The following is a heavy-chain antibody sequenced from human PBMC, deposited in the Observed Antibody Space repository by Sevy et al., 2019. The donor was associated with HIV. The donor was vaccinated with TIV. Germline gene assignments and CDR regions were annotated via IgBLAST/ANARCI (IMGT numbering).Heavy chain of an antibody. CDR1: GGTFSSYA. D-gene: IGHD6-19*01. Sequence: ASVKVSCKASGGTFSSYAISWVRQAPGQGLEWMGGIIPIFGTANYAKKFQGRVTITADESTSTAYMELSSLRSEDTAVYYCARAGGSGWYRGYYFDYWGQGTLVTVSS. V-gene: IGHV1-69*13. CDR2: IIPIFGTA. CDR3: ARAGGSGWYRGYYFDY. J-gene: IGHJ4*02.